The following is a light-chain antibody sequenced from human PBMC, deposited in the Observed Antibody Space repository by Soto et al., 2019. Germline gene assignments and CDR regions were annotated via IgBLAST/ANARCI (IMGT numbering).Light chain of an antibody. CDR2: GAS. V-gene: IGKV3-15*01. J-gene: IGKJ4*01. CDR3: QEYNDWRPIT. CDR1: QSISTK. Sequence: IVMTQSPATLSVSPGERATLSCRASQSISTKLAWYQQKPGQAPRLLIHGASTRATGIPVRFSGSGSGTEFTLTITSLQFEDFAVYYCQEYNDWRPITFGGGTKVEIK.